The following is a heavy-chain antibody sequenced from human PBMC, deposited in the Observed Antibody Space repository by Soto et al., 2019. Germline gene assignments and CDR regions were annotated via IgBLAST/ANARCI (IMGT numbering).Heavy chain of an antibody. J-gene: IGHJ4*02. Sequence: QVQLVESGGGVVRPGRSLRLSCAASGFTFSSYGMHWVRQAPGQGLEWVAVIWYDASNRYYAASVKGRFTISRDNFKNPVYLQMNSLRAEDTAVYYCARDGADYLQLRYYFDYWGQGTLVTVSS. D-gene: IGHD4-17*01. CDR1: GFTFSSYG. CDR2: IWYDASNR. CDR3: ARDGADYLQLRYYFDY. V-gene: IGHV3-33*01.